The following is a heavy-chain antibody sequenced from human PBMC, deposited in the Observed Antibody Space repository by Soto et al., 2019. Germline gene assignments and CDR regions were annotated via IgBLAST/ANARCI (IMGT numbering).Heavy chain of an antibody. CDR3: ALKRYCSGSSRPYNDAFDI. CDR2: IYPGDSDT. CDR1: GYSFTSYW. Sequence: GESLKISCKGSGYSFTSYWIGWVRQLPGQGLEWMGIIYPGDSDTRYSPSFQGQVTISADKSISTAYLQWSSLKASDTAMYYCALKRYCSGSSRPYNDAFDIWGQGTMVTVSS. V-gene: IGHV5-51*01. J-gene: IGHJ3*02. D-gene: IGHD2-15*01.